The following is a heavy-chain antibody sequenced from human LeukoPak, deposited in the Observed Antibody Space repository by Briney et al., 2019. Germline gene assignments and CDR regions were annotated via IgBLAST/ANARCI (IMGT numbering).Heavy chain of an antibody. CDR3: ARGRSTGYPYYFEY. D-gene: IGHD5-12*01. CDR1: GYTLTSYD. CDR2: MNPNSGST. Sequence: ASVKVSCKASGYTLTSYDINWVRQTTGQGLEWMGWMNPNSGSTGYAQKFQGRVTITRNTSINTAYMELSGLRSEDTAVYYCARGRSTGYPYYFEYWGQGTLVTVSS. V-gene: IGHV1-8*03. J-gene: IGHJ4*02.